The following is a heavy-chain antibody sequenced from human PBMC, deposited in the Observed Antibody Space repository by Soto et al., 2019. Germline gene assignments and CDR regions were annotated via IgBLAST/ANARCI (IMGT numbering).Heavy chain of an antibody. D-gene: IGHD3-22*01. CDR2: IWYDGTNK. V-gene: IGHV3-33*01. CDR3: ARRTNYYDTSGHIDY. J-gene: IGHJ4*02. Sequence: QVRLVESGGGVVQPGRSLRLSCAASGFTFSTFGMHWVRQAPGKGLEWVALIWYDGTNKYYADSVKGRFTISRDNSKNTLFLQMDSLRAEDTAIYYCARRTNYYDTSGHIDYWGQGTLVTVSP. CDR1: GFTFSTFG.